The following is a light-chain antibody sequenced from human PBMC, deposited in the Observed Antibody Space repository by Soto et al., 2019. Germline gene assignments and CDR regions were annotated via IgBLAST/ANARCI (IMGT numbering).Light chain of an antibody. CDR3: QQYNNWPL. Sequence: EIVLTQSPATLSLSPGERATLSCRASQSVSSNLAWYQQKPGQAPRLLIYGASTRATGIPARFSGSGSGTEFTPTISSLQSEDFGIYYWQQYNNWPLFGQGNKLDIK. CDR1: QSVSSN. V-gene: IGKV3-15*01. CDR2: GAS. J-gene: IGKJ1*01.